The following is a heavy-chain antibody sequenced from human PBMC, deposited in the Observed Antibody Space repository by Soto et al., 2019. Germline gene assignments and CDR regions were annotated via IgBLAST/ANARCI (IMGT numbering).Heavy chain of an antibody. D-gene: IGHD3-22*01. J-gene: IGHJ4*02. Sequence: ASVKVSCKASGYTFTSYGISWVRQAPGQGLEWMGWISAYNGNTNYAQKLQGRVTMTTDTSTSTAYMELRSLRSDDTAVYYCARDLGYDSSGYYPLNYFDYWSQGTLDIVSS. CDR2: ISAYNGNT. CDR1: GYTFTSYG. V-gene: IGHV1-18*01. CDR3: ARDLGYDSSGYYPLNYFDY.